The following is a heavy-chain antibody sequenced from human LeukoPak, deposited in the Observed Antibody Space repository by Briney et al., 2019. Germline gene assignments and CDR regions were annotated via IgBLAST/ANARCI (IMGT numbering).Heavy chain of an antibody. CDR2: IKYDGSYA. D-gene: IGHD1-1*01. V-gene: IGHV3-74*01. J-gene: IGHJ3*02. Sequence: GGSLRLSCAASGFTFSRNWMHWVRLGSGKGLVWVSRIKYDGSYANYADSVKGRFTISRDNAKNTLYLQMNSLRAEDTAVYFCVRDNDKYSFDIWGQGTMVAVSS. CDR1: GFTFSRNW. CDR3: VRDNDKYSFDI.